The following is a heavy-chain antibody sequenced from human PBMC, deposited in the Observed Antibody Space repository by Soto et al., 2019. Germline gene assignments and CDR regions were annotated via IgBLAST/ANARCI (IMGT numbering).Heavy chain of an antibody. CDR1: GFTFSSYA. Sequence: EVQLLESGGGLVQPGGSLRLSCAASGFTFSSYAMSWVRQAPGKGLEWVSAISGSGGSTYYADSVKGRFTISRDNSKDTLYLHMNSLRAEDTAVYYCDSPELARNWGQGTLVTVSS. D-gene: IGHD3-10*01. CDR2: ISGSGGST. J-gene: IGHJ4*02. V-gene: IGHV3-23*01. CDR3: DSPELARN.